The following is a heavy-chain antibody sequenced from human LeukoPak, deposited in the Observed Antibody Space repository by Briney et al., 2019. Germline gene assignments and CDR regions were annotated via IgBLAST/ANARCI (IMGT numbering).Heavy chain of an antibody. CDR2: IYYSGST. CDR1: GGSLSRDY. V-gene: IGHV4-59*12. CDR3: AREFRAYDSSGYYYGAFGYDGMDV. D-gene: IGHD3-22*01. J-gene: IGHJ6*02. Sequence: KPSETLTLTCTVSGGSLSRDYWRWIRQPPGKGLEWVGYIYYSGSTNYNPSLKSRVTISVDTSKNQFSLKLSSVTAADTAVYYCAREFRAYDSSGYYYGAFGYDGMDVWGQGTTVTVS.